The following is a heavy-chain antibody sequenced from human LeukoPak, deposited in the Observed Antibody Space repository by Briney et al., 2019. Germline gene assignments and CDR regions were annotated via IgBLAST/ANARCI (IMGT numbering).Heavy chain of an antibody. Sequence: KFGPTLVNPTQTLTLTCTFSGFSLNTSGVGVGWIRQPPGKALEWLALIYWNDDKSYSPSLKSRLTITKDTSKNQVVLTMTNMDPVDTATYYCAHRQGDTTVRYWGQGTLVTVSS. CDR1: GFSLNTSGVG. CDR2: IYWNDDK. D-gene: IGHD4-17*01. J-gene: IGHJ4*02. CDR3: AHRQGDTTVRY. V-gene: IGHV2-5*01.